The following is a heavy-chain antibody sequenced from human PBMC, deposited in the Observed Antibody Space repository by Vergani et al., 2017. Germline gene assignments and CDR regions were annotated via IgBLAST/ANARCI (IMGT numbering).Heavy chain of an antibody. D-gene: IGHD1-26*01. J-gene: IGHJ6*03. CDR2: IYHSGST. V-gene: IGHV4-30-2*01. Sequence: QLQLQESASGLVKPSQTLSLTCAVSGGSISSGGYSWSWIRQPPGKGLEWIGYIYHSGSTYYNPPLKSRVTISVDRSKNQFSLKLSSVTAADTAVYYCARDLGGSPPDYYYMDVWGKGTTVTVSS. CDR3: ARDLGGSPPDYYYMDV. CDR1: GGSISSGGYS.